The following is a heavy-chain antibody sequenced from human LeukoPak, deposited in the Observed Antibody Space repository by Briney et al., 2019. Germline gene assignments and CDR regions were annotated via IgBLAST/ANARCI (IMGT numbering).Heavy chain of an antibody. V-gene: IGHV3-9*01. CDR2: ISWNSGSI. D-gene: IGHD3-16*02. CDR1: GFTFDDYA. CDR3: ARLGGVIVDAFDI. J-gene: IGHJ3*02. Sequence: GRSLRLSCAASGFTFDDYAMHWVRQAPGKGLEWVSGISWNSGSIGYADSVKGRFTISRDNAKNSLYLQMNSLRAEDTALYYCARLGGVIVDAFDIWGQGTMVTVSS.